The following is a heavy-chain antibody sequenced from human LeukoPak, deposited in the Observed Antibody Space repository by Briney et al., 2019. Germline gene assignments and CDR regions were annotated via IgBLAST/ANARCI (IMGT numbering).Heavy chain of an antibody. J-gene: IGHJ6*03. CDR1: GYAFTSYG. D-gene: IGHD6-6*01. CDR3: ARSYPGVAARLTMDV. V-gene: IGHV1-18*01. Sequence: ASVKVSCKASGYAFTSYGISWVRQAPGQGLEWMGWINAYNGNTNYVQKFQGRVTMPTDTSTSTVHMELRSLRSDDTAVYYCARSYPGVAARLTMDVWGKGTTVTVSS. CDR2: INAYNGNT.